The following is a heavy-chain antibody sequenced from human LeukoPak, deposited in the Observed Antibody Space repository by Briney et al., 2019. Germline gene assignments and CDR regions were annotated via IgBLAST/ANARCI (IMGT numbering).Heavy chain of an antibody. V-gene: IGHV5-51*01. CDR2: IYAGDSNT. CDR1: GYSFTSYW. D-gene: IGHD2-21*02. Sequence: GESLKISCKGSGYSFTSYWLGLERQMPGKGLEWMGIIYAGDSNTRHSPSFQGQVTISADKSISTAYLQWSSLKASDTAMYYCARIPTAIFAWFDPTGQRTLVTASS. CDR3: ARIPTAIFAWFDP. J-gene: IGHJ5*02.